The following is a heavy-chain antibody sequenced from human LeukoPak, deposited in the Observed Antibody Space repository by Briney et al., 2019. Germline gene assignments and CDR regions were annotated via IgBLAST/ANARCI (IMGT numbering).Heavy chain of an antibody. D-gene: IGHD4-11*01. V-gene: IGHV4-31*03. CDR1: GGSISSGGYY. CDR3: ARSRFHYSNFDY. Sequence: PSETLSLTCTVSGGSISSGGYYWSWIRQHPGKGLEWIGYIYYSGSTYYNPSLKSRVTISVDTSKNQFSLKLSSVTAADTAVYYCARSRFHYSNFDYWGQGTLVTVSS. J-gene: IGHJ4*02. CDR2: IYYSGST.